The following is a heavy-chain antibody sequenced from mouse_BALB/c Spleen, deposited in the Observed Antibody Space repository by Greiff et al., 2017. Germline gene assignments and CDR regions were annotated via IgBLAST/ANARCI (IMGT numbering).Heavy chain of an antibody. V-gene: IGHV1-14*01. D-gene: IGHD2-10*02. Sequence: EVQLQQSGPELVKPGASVKMSCKASGYTFTSYVMHWVKQKPGQGLEWIGYINPYNDGTKYNEKFKGKATLTSDKSSSTAYMELSSLTSEDSAVYYCAREYGNYPYYAMDYWGQGTSVTVSS. CDR1: GYTFTSYV. CDR2: INPYNDGT. CDR3: AREYGNYPYYAMDY. J-gene: IGHJ4*01.